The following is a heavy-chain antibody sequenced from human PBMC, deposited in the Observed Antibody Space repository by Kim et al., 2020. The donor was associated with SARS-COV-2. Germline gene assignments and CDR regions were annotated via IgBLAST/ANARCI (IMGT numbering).Heavy chain of an antibody. J-gene: IGHJ4*02. D-gene: IGHD6-25*01. Sequence: GGSLRLSCAASGFSFGDYGMHWVRQAPGKGLEWVSGLSENSGSIGYADSVKGRFTISRDNAKNSLYLQMNSLRPEDTALYFCAKQSSGWQYFDSWGQGTLGTVSS. CDR2: LSENSGSI. V-gene: IGHV3-9*01. CDR1: GFSFGDYG. CDR3: AKQSSGWQYFDS.